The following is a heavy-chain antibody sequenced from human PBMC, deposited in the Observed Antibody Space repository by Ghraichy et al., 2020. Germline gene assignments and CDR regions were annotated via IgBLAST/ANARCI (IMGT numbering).Heavy chain of an antibody. CDR2: IYQSGST. Sequence: GSLRLSCAVSGGSISSSNWWSWVRQPPGKGLEWIGKIYQSGSTNYNPSLKSRVTISVDKSKNQFSLKLSSVTAADTAVYYCASLRPYYDSSGYYLIDYWGQGTLVTVSS. V-gene: IGHV4-4*02. CDR3: ASLRPYYDSSGYYLIDY. CDR1: GGSISSSNW. D-gene: IGHD3-22*01. J-gene: IGHJ4*02.